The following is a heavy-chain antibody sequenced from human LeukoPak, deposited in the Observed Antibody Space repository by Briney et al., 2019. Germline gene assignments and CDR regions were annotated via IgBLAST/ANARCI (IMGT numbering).Heavy chain of an antibody. CDR2: IYTSGST. CDR3: AGHLVGGYCSSTSCYDDAFDI. V-gene: IGHV4-4*09. Sequence: SETLSLTCTVSGGSISSYYWSWIRRPPGKGLEWIGYIYTSGSTNYNPSLKSRVTISVDTSKNQFSLKLSSVTAADTAVYYCAGHLVGGYCSSTSCYDDAFDIWGQGTMVTVSS. J-gene: IGHJ3*02. CDR1: GGSISSYY. D-gene: IGHD2-2*01.